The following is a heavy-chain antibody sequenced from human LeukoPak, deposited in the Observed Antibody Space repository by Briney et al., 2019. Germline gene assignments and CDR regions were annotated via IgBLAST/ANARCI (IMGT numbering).Heavy chain of an antibody. J-gene: IGHJ6*03. CDR3: ASGAAGYHYYYYYYMDV. CDR1: GFTFSSYA. Sequence: GGSLRLSCAASGFTFSSYAMHWVRQAPGKGLEWVAVISYDGSNKYYADSVKGRFTISRDNSKNTLYLQMNSLRAEDTAVYYCASGAAGYHYYYYYYMDVWGKGTTVTVSS. V-gene: IGHV3-30*04. CDR2: ISYDGSNK. D-gene: IGHD6-13*01.